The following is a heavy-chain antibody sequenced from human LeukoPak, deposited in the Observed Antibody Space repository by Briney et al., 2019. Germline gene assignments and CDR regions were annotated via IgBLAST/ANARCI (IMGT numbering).Heavy chain of an antibody. V-gene: IGHV1-46*01. CDR3: ARDSTTGTQFDY. D-gene: IGHD1-1*01. CDR2: INPSGGST. Sequence: EASVKVSCKASGYTFTSYYMHWVRQAPGQGLEWMGIINPSGGSTSYAQKFQGRVTITADESTSTAYMELSSLRSEDTAVYYCARDSTTGTQFDYWGQGTLVTVSS. CDR1: GYTFTSYY. J-gene: IGHJ4*02.